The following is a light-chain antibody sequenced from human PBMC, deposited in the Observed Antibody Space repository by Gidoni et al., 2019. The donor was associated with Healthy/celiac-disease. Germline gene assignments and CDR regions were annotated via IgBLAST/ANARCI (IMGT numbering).Light chain of an antibody. V-gene: IGKV3-11*01. J-gene: IGKJ2*01. CDR3: QQRSNWPPA. CDR1: QSVSSY. Sequence: IVLTHSPATLSLSPGERATISFRASQSVSSYLAWYQQKPCQAPRLLIYDASNRATGIPARFSGSGSGTDFTRTISSLEPEDFAVYYCQQRSNWPPAFGQGTKLEIK. CDR2: DAS.